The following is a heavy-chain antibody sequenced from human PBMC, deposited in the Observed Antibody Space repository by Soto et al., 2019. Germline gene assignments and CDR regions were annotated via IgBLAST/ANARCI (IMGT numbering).Heavy chain of an antibody. J-gene: IGHJ4*02. CDR3: ARVLRDPPLVDY. V-gene: IGHV4-30-4*01. CDR1: GGSISSGDYY. Sequence: TSETLSLTCTVSGGSISSGDYYWSWIRQPPGKGLEWIGYIYYSGSTYYNPSLKSRVTISVDTSKNQFSLKLSSVTAADTAVYYCARVLRDPPLVDYWGQGTLVTVSS. CDR2: IYYSGST.